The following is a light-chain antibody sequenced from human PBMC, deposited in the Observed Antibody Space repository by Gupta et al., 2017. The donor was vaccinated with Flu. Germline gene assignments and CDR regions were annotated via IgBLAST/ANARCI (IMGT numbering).Light chain of an antibody. CDR1: QSINNW. V-gene: IGKV1-5*03. CDR3: HQHLSYPLT. J-gene: IGKJ4*01. CDR2: KAS. Sequence: IQMTQSPSTLSAFGDSVTITCRASQSINNWLAWYQQKPGKAPKLLIYKASNLKSGVPSRFSGSESGTKFTLTINNLQPEDSATYYCHQHLSYPLTFGGGTKVEIK.